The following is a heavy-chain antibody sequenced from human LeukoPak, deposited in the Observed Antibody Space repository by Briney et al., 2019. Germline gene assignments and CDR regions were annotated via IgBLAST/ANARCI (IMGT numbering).Heavy chain of an antibody. D-gene: IGHD1-7*01. V-gene: IGHV1-2*02. CDR1: GYTFTGYY. CDR2: INPNSGGT. J-gene: IGHJ4*02. CDR3: ARSRGLELSTYFDY. Sequence: GASVKVSCKASGYTFTGYYMHWVRQAPGQGLEWMGWINPNSGGTNYAQKFQGRVTMSRDTSISTAYMELSRLRSDDTAVYYCARSRGLELSTYFDYWGQGTLVTVSS.